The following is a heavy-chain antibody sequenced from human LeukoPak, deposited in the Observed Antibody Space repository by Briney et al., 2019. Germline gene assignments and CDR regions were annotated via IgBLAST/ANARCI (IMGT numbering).Heavy chain of an antibody. J-gene: IGHJ4*02. D-gene: IGHD3-22*01. Sequence: ESGPALVKPTQTLTLTCTFSGFSLSTSGMCVSWIRQPPGKALEWLARIDWDDDKYYSTSLKTRLTISKDTSKNQVVLTMTNMDPVDTATYYCARIPAYYYDSSGNDNWGQGTLVTVSS. CDR3: ARIPAYYYDSSGNDN. CDR2: IDWDDDK. V-gene: IGHV2-70*11. CDR1: GFSLSTSGMC.